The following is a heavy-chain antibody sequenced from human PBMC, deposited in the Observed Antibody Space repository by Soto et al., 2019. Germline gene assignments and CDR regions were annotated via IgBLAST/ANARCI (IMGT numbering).Heavy chain of an antibody. D-gene: IGHD5-18*01. CDR3: ARGPKGYSYGYYYYYGMDV. Sequence: QVQLVQSGAEVKKPGSSVKVSCKASGGTFSSYAISWVRQAPGQGLEWMGGIIPIFGTANYAQKFQGRVTITADESTSTAYMELSSLRSEDTAVYYCARGPKGYSYGYYYYYGMDVWGQGTTVIVSS. V-gene: IGHV1-69*01. CDR1: GGTFSSYA. CDR2: IIPIFGTA. J-gene: IGHJ6*02.